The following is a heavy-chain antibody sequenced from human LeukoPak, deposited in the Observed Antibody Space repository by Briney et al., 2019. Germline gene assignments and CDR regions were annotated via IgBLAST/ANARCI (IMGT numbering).Heavy chain of an antibody. J-gene: IGHJ4*02. V-gene: IGHV3-30-3*01. CDR1: GFTFSSYA. CDR2: ISYDGSNK. CDR3: ARDPGRGSEDY. D-gene: IGHD3-10*01. Sequence: GGSLRLSCAASGFTFSSYAMHWVRQAPGKGLEWVAVISYDGSNKYYADSVKGRFTISRDNSKNTLYLQMNSLRAEDTAVYYCARDPGRGSEDYWGQGTLVTVSS.